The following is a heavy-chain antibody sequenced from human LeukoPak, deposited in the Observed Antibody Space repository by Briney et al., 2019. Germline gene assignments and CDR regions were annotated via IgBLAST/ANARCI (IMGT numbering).Heavy chain of an antibody. D-gene: IGHD3-16*01. Sequence: SEALSLTCTVSGGSIINYYWSWIRHPPGKGLEGIGYIYYSGSTSYNPSLKSLVPISVDTSQNQFSMKLSSVTAATTAVYYCARHYEGWPFDYWGQGTLVTVSS. J-gene: IGHJ4*02. CDR1: GGSIINYY. V-gene: IGHV4-59*08. CDR3: ARHYEGWPFDY. CDR2: IYYSGST.